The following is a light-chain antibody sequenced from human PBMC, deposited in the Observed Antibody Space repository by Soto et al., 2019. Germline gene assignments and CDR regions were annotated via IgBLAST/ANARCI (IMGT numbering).Light chain of an antibody. Sequence: SYELTQPPSVSVAPGQTATITCGGTNIGDKNVHWYQQRPGQAPVLVIYYDSGRPSGISERFSGSNSANTATLTISRVEAGDEADYCCQVWDTGSDHPVSGGGTKLTVL. CDR3: QVWDTGSDHPV. CDR2: YDS. J-gene: IGLJ2*01. CDR1: NIGDKN. V-gene: IGLV3-21*04.